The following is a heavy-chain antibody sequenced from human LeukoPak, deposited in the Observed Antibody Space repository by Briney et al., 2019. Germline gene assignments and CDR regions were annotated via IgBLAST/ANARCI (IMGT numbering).Heavy chain of an antibody. V-gene: IGHV3-23*01. CDR3: AKDSYNWNYGLFDY. CDR1: GFTFSNYS. D-gene: IGHD1-7*01. J-gene: IGHJ4*02. CDR2: ISSSGATT. Sequence: GGSLRLSCVASGFTFSNYSMNWVRQAPGKGLEWVSSISSSGATTYYADSVKGRFTISRDTSKNTLYLQMNSLRAEDTAIYYCAKDSYNWNYGLFDYWGQGTLVTVSS.